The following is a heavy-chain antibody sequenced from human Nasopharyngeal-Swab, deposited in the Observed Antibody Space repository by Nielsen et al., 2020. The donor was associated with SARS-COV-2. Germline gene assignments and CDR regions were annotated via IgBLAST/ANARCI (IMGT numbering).Heavy chain of an antibody. V-gene: IGHV4-61*01. CDR1: GGSVSSGSYY. Sequence: SETLSLTCTVSGGSVSSGSYYWSWIRQPPGKGLEWIGYIYYSGSTNYNPSLKSRVTISVDTSKNQFSLKLSSVTAADTAVYYCAKDHRGYFDYWGQGTLVTVSS. CDR2: IYYSGST. J-gene: IGHJ4*02. CDR3: AKDHRGYFDY. D-gene: IGHD1-14*01.